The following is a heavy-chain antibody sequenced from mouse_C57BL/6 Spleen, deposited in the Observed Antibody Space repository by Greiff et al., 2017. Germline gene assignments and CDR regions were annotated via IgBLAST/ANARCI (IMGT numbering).Heavy chain of an antibody. CDR1: GFNITDYY. CDR3: ARNSSGYFAY. CDR2: IDPEDGET. Sequence: VQLQQSGAELVKPGASVKLSCTASGFNITDYYMHWVKQRTEQGLEWIGRIDPEDGETKYDPKFQGKAPITADTSSNTAYLQLSSLTSEDTAVYYCARNSSGYFAYWGQGTLVTVSA. D-gene: IGHD3-2*02. J-gene: IGHJ3*01. V-gene: IGHV14-2*01.